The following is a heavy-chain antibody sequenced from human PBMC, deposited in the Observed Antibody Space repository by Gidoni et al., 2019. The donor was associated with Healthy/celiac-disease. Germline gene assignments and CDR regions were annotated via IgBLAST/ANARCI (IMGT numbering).Heavy chain of an antibody. Sequence: QVQLVQSGAEVKKPGSSVKVSCKASGGTFSSYAISWVRQAPGQGLEWMGGIIPIFGTANYAQKFQGRVTITADKSTSTAYMELSSLRSEDTAVYYCARNYYDSSGTVYYYYGMDVWGQGTTVTVSS. CDR2: IIPIFGTA. J-gene: IGHJ6*02. CDR1: GGTFSSYA. V-gene: IGHV1-69*06. CDR3: ARNYYDSSGTVYYYYGMDV. D-gene: IGHD3-22*01.